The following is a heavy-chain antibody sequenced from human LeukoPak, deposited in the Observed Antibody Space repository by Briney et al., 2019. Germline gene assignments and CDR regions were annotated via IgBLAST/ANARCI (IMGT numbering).Heavy chain of an antibody. Sequence: SQTLSLTCAISGDSVSSNSAAWNWIRQSPSRGLEWLGRTYYRSKWYNDYAVSVKSRITINPDTSKNQFSLQLNSVTPEDTAVYYCARNDYYDSSGYRYFDYWGQGTLVTVSS. CDR2: TYYRSKWYN. CDR1: GDSVSSNSAA. CDR3: ARNDYYDSSGYRYFDY. D-gene: IGHD3-22*01. V-gene: IGHV6-1*01. J-gene: IGHJ4*02.